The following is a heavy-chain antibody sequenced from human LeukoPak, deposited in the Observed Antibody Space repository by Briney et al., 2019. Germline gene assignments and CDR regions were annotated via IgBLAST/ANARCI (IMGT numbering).Heavy chain of an antibody. CDR3: AREEVEYYDSSGSLYVDY. Sequence: PVKVSCKASGGTFSSYSISWVRQAAGQGLEWMGGIIPIFGTANYAQKFQGRVTITADECTSTAYMEPSSLRTEDTAVYYCAREEVEYYDSSGSLYVDYWGQGTLVTVSS. V-gene: IGHV1-69*13. CDR1: GGTFSSYS. CDR2: IIPIFGTA. J-gene: IGHJ4*02. D-gene: IGHD3-22*01.